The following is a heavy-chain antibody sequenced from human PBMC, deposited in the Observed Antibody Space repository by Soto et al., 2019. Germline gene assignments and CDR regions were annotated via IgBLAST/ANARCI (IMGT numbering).Heavy chain of an antibody. CDR2: IYYSGST. CDR1: GGSLSSGGYY. D-gene: IGHD3-3*01. J-gene: IGHJ5*02. CDR3: ARDRRYDTIFGVEQGWFDP. V-gene: IGHV4-31*03. Sequence: TSDTLSLTCTVSGGSLSSGGYYWSWIRQHPGKGLEWIGYIYYSGSTYYNPSLKSRVTISVDTSKNQFSLKLSSVTAADTAVYFCARDRRYDTIFGVEQGWFDPWGQGTLVTVSS.